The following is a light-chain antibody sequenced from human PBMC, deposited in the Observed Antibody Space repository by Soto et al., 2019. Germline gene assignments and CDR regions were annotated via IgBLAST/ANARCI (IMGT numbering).Light chain of an antibody. CDR1: QAISDN. V-gene: IGKV3-15*01. CDR2: DAS. J-gene: IGKJ1*01. CDR3: QQRSNWT. Sequence: IVMTQSPATLSVSPGERATLSCRASQAISDNLAWYQHKPGQPPRLLIYDASTRATGIPARFSGGGSGTEFTLTISSLQSEDFAVYYCQQRSNWTFGQGTKVDIK.